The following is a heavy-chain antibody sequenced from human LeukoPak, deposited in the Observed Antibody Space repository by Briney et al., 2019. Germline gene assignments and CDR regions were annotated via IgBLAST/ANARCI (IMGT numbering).Heavy chain of an antibody. J-gene: IGHJ5*02. D-gene: IGHD4-11*01. CDR3: ARGQSYRKSQNWFGP. Sequence: PSETLSLTCTVSGSSMNGFQWSWLRQPAGKGLEWIGRISTSGNINYTPSLKSRVTMSVDTSKNQFSLKLTSVTAADTAVYFCARGQSYRKSQNWFGPWGQGTLVTVSS. CDR2: ISTSGNI. V-gene: IGHV4-4*07. CDR1: GSSMNGFQ.